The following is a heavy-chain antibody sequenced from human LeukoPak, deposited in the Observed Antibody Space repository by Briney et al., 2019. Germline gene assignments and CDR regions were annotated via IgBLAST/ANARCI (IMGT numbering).Heavy chain of an antibody. CDR3: ARHISTTGTSEFDY. J-gene: IGHJ4*02. V-gene: IGHV4-59*01. D-gene: IGHD1-1*01. CDR2: ISYSGST. Sequence: KTSETLFLTCTVSGGSINGYYWSWIRQPPGKGLEWIGYISYSGSTNSNPSLERRVTISVDTSKNQFSLRLSSVTAADTAVYYCARHISTTGTSEFDYWGQGTLVTVSS. CDR1: GGSINGYY.